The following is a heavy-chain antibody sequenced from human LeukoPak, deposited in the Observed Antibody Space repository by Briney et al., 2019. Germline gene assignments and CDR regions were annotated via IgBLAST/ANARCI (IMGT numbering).Heavy chain of an antibody. V-gene: IGHV4-34*01. J-gene: IGHJ4*02. D-gene: IGHD6-19*01. Sequence: SSETLSLTCAVYGGSFSGYYWSWIRQPPGKGLEWIGEINHSGSTNYNPSHKSRVTISVDTSKNQFSLKLSSVTAADTAVYYCARTSRVGQWLVYWGQGTLVTVSS. CDR2: INHSGST. CDR3: ARTSRVGQWLVY. CDR1: GGSFSGYY.